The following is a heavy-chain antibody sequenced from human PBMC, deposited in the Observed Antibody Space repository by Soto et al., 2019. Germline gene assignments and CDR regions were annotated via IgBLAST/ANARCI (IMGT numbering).Heavy chain of an antibody. CDR1: GGSISSSNW. V-gene: IGHV4-4*02. J-gene: IGHJ5*02. Sequence: SETLSLTCAVSGGSISSSNWWSWVRQPPGKGLEWIGEIYHSGSTNYNPSLKSRVTISVDKSKNQFSLKLSSVTAADTAVYYCARAGSYYGSVSGFDPWGQGTLVTVSS. D-gene: IGHD3-10*01. CDR2: IYHSGST. CDR3: ARAGSYYGSVSGFDP.